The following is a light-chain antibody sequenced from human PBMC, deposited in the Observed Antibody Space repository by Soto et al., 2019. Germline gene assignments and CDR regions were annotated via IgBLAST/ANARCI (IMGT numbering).Light chain of an antibody. CDR3: QQYGSWWT. V-gene: IGKV3-20*01. CDR2: GAS. J-gene: IGKJ1*01. Sequence: DIVLTQSPGTLALSPGERATLSCRASQVVTSNYVAWYQQRPGLAPRLLIYGASTRATGIPDRFSGSGSGGDFTLTISRLEPGDFAVYFCQQYGSWWTFGQGTKVDIK. CDR1: QVVTSNY.